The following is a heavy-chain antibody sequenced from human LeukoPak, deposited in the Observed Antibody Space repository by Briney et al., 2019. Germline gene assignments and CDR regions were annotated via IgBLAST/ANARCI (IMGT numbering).Heavy chain of an antibody. Sequence: GGSLRLSCAASGLTFSNCWMSWVRQVPGKGLEWVANIKQDGSDKYYLDSVKGRFTISRDNAKNSVYLQMNSLRVEETAVYYCASRYCSTPTFPYVGVFDYWGQGTLVTVSS. CDR3: ASRYCSTPTFPYVGVFDY. V-gene: IGHV3-7*01. D-gene: IGHD2-2*01. CDR1: GLTFSNCW. CDR2: IKQDGSDK. J-gene: IGHJ4*02.